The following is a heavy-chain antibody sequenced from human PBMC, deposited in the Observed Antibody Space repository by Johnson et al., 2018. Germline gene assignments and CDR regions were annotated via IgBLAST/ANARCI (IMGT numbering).Heavy chain of an antibody. CDR2: ISGSGGSP. CDR1: GFIFLSYT. D-gene: IGHD1-26*01. V-gene: IGHV3-23*04. Sequence: VQLVQSGGGLVQPGGSLRLSCSASGFIFLSYTMSWVRQAPGKGLEWVSSISGSGGSPYYADSVKGRFSISRDNSKNTLYLQINRLRADDTGVYYCAKGPSGKSIRGEYVHQWGQGTLVTVSS. CDR3: AKGPSGKSIRGEYVHQ. J-gene: IGHJ1*01.